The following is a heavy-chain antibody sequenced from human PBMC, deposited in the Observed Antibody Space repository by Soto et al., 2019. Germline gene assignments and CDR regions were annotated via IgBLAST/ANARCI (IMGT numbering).Heavy chain of an antibody. J-gene: IGHJ6*02. V-gene: IGHV3-21*01. D-gene: IGHD1-26*01. CDR2: IGGSSGHI. CDR3: AREVGYSGSYYYYGMDV. Sequence: GGSLRLSCAASGFTFSSYSMVWVRQAPEKGLEWVSSIGGSSGHIYYADSLKGRFTISRDNSKNTLYLQMNSLRAEDTAVYYCAREVGYSGSYYYYGMDVWGQGTTVTVSS. CDR1: GFTFSSYS.